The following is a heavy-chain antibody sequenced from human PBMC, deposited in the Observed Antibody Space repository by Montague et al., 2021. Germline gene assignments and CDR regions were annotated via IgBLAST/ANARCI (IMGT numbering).Heavy chain of an antibody. D-gene: IGHD3-10*01. CDR3: ASDRGPFDY. CDR2: VRHIGST. CDR1: GGSLSEYY. Sequence: SETLSLTCGVYGGSLSEYYWTWIRQSPEKGLEWIGEVRHIGSTNYNPSLKSRVTMSVDKSKNQFSLKLRSVTAADRAVYYCASDRGPFDYWGQGTVVTVSS. V-gene: IGHV4-34*01. J-gene: IGHJ4*02.